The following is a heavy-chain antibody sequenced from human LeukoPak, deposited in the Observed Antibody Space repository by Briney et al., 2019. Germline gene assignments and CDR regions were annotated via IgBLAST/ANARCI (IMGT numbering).Heavy chain of an antibody. V-gene: IGHV4-39*07. D-gene: IGHD5/OR15-5a*01. Sequence: SETLSLTCTVSGGSISSSSYYWGWIRQPPGKGLEWIGSIYYSGSTYYNPSLKSRVTISVDTSKNQFSLKLSSVTAADTAVYYCARGVYPSQLDYWGQGTLVTVSS. CDR1: GGSISSSSYY. CDR3: ARGVYPSQLDY. J-gene: IGHJ4*02. CDR2: IYYSGST.